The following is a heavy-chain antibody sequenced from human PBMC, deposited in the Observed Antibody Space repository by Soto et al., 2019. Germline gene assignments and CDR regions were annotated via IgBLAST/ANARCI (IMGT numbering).Heavy chain of an antibody. V-gene: IGHV3-23*01. D-gene: IGHD3-16*01. CDR1: GFPFSSYA. J-gene: IGHJ3*02. CDR2: ISGSGGRT. Sequence: EMQLLESGGGLVQPGGSLRLSCVASGFPFSSYAMSWVRQTPGKGLEWVSGISGSGGRTYYADSVKGRFTNSRDNSNNTLPLQMHILRVEDTAVYFCAKGGYYSLFDIWGQGTMVTVSA. CDR3: AKGGYYSLFDI.